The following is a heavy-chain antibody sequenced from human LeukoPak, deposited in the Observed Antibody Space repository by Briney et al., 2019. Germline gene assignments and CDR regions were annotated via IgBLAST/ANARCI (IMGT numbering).Heavy chain of an antibody. J-gene: IGHJ3*02. Sequence: ASVKVSCKASGYTFTGYYMYWVRQAPGQGLEWMGIINPSGGSTSYAQKFQGRVTMTRDTSTSTVYMELSSLRSEDTAVYYCARGIAVAGFYDAFDIWGQGTMVTVSS. CDR1: GYTFTGYY. V-gene: IGHV1-46*01. D-gene: IGHD6-19*01. CDR2: INPSGGST. CDR3: ARGIAVAGFYDAFDI.